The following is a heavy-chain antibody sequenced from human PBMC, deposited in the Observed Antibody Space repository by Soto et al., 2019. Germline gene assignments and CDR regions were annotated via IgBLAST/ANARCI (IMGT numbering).Heavy chain of an antibody. J-gene: IGHJ3*02. V-gene: IGHV4-59*11. CDR2: IYYSGST. D-gene: IGHD5-12*01. CDR3: AKDHIVATIGAFDI. Sequence: SETLSLTCSVAGGSISSHYGSWIRQPPGKGLEWIGYIYYSGSTNYNPSLKSRVTMSVDTSKTQFSLKLSSVIAADTAMFYCAKDHIVATIGAFDIWGQGTMVTVSS. CDR1: GGSISSHY.